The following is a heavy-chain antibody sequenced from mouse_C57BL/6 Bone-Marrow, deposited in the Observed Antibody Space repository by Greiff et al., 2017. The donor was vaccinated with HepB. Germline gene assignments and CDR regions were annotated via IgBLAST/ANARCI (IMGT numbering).Heavy chain of an antibody. V-gene: IGHV1-82*01. J-gene: IGHJ4*01. CDR2: IYPGDGDT. CDR1: GYAFSSSW. Sequence: VQLQQSGPELVKPGASVKISCKASGYAFSSSWMNWVKQRPGKGFEWIGRIYPGDGDTNYNGKFKGKATLTADKSSSTAYMQLSSLTSEESAVYFCARGSYLYYAMDYWGQGTSVTVSS. D-gene: IGHD1-1*02. CDR3: ARGSYLYYAMDY.